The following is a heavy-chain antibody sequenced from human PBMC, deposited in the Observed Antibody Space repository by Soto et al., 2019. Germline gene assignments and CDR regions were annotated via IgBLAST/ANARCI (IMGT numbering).Heavy chain of an antibody. CDR1: GYTLTELS. J-gene: IGHJ6*02. CDR3: ARGGRNRSSWYRNGMDV. D-gene: IGHD6-13*01. CDR2: FDPEDGET. Sequence: ASVKVSCKVSGYTLTELSMHWVRQAPGKGLEWMGGFDPEDGETIYAQKFQGRVTISVDTSKNQFSLKLSSVTAADTAVYYCARGGRNRSSWYRNGMDVWGQGTTVTVSS. V-gene: IGHV1-24*01.